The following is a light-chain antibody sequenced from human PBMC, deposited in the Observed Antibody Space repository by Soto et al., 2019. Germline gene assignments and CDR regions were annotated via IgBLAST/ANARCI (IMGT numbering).Light chain of an antibody. V-gene: IGKV3-20*01. CDR2: GAS. CDR3: QQYCGSPRVT. CDR1: QSVSSNY. Sequence: EIVLTQSPGTLSLSPGERATLSCRASQSVSSNYLAWYQQKPGQAPRLLIYGASSRATGILERFSGSGSVTDFTLTISRLEPEDFAVYDCQQYCGSPRVTFGGGTKVEIK. J-gene: IGKJ4*01.